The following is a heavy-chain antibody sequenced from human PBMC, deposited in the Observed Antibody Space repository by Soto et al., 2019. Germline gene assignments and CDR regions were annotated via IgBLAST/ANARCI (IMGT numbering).Heavy chain of an antibody. CDR1: GGSINSGGYS. V-gene: IGHV4-30-2*01. CDR2: IYHTGTT. J-gene: IGHJ4*02. Sequence: SETLSLTCTVSGGSINSGGYSWTWIRQPPGKGLEWIGFIYHTGTTYYNPSLKSRVTISVDTSKNQFSLKLSSVTAADTAVYYCARHHDSWGQGTLVTVSS. CDR3: ARHHDS.